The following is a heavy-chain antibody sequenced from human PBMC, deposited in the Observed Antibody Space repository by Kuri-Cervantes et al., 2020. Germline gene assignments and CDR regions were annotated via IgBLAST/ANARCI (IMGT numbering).Heavy chain of an antibody. CDR1: GYTFTSYG. J-gene: IGHJ5*02. V-gene: IGHV1-2*04. D-gene: IGHD3-9*01. Sequence: ASVKVSCKASGYTFTSYGISWVRQAPGQGLEWMGWINPNSGGTNYAQKFQGWVTMTRDTSISTAYMELRSLRSDDTAVYYCARWPISESAPSFDPWGQGTLVTVSS. CDR2: INPNSGGT. CDR3: ARWPISESAPSFDP.